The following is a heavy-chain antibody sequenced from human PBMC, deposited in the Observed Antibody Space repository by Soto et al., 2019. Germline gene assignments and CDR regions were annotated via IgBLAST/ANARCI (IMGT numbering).Heavy chain of an antibody. CDR2: ISGSGGST. CDR3: AAALVITFGAPHY. Sequence: EVQLLESGGGLVQPGGSLRLSCAASGFTFSSYAMSWVRQAPGKGLEWVSAISGSGGSTYYADSVKGRFTISRDNSKNTLYLQMNSLRAEDTAVYYCAAALVITFGAPHYWGQGTLVTVSS. D-gene: IGHD3-16*01. V-gene: IGHV3-23*01. CDR1: GFTFSSYA. J-gene: IGHJ4*02.